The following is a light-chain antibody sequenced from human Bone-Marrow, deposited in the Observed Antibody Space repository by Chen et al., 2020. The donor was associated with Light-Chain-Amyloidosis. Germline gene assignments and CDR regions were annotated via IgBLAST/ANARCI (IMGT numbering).Light chain of an antibody. Sequence: EIVLTQSPGTLSLYPGEGANLSCRASQTISSNYLTWYQQKFGQAPRLLIYGSSSRATGIPDRFTGSGSGTDCTLTITRLEPEDFAMYYCQQYGTSPLTFGGGTKVEIK. CDR3: QQYGTSPLT. CDR2: GSS. V-gene: IGKV3-20*01. CDR1: QTISSNY. J-gene: IGKJ4*01.